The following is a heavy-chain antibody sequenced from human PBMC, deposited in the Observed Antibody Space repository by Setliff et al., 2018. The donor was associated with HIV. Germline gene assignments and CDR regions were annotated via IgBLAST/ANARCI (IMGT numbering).Heavy chain of an antibody. J-gene: IGHJ4*02. D-gene: IGHD4-4*01. CDR2: IYTSGIT. V-gene: IGHV4-61*05. Sequence: SETLSLTCTVSGGSISTSSYYWGWIRQPPGKGLEWIGYIYTSGITNYNPSLKSRVTMSVDTSKNQFSLKLTSVTAADTAVYYCAREHDYSNYRRLDSWGQGILVTVSS. CDR3: AREHDYSNYRRLDS. CDR1: GGSISTSSYY.